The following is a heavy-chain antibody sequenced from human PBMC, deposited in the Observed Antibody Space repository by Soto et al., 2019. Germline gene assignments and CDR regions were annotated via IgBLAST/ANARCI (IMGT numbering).Heavy chain of an antibody. CDR3: AKLDDSSRYHPWYFDY. Sequence: GGSMRLSCAASGFTFSSYAMSWVRQAPGKGLEWVSAIRGSGGSTYYADSVKGRFTISRDNSKNTLYLQMNSLRAEDTAVYYCAKLDDSSRYHPWYFDYWGQGTLVTVSS. CDR2: IRGSGGST. D-gene: IGHD3-22*01. V-gene: IGHV3-23*01. J-gene: IGHJ4*02. CDR1: GFTFSSYA.